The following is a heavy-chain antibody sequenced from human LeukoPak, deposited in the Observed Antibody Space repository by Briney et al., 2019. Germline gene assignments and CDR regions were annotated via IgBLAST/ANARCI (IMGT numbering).Heavy chain of an antibody. CDR2: IWYDGSNK. CDR1: GFTFSSYG. Sequence: GGSLRLSCAASGFTFSSYGMHWVRQAPGKGLEWVAVIWYDGSNKYYADSVKGRFTISRDNAKNSLYLQMNSLRAEDTAVYYCARVNSAAAITYYDFWSGYPPGGGYYYGMDVWGQGTTVTVSS. CDR3: ARVNSAAAITYYDFWSGYPPGGGYYYGMDV. V-gene: IGHV3-33*01. D-gene: IGHD3-3*01. J-gene: IGHJ6*02.